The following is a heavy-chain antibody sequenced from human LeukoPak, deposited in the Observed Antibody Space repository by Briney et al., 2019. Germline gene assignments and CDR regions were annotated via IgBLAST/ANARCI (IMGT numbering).Heavy chain of an antibody. CDR2: IYASGRT. CDR3: ARCFRGSCLDY. CDR1: GGSITSYH. D-gene: IGHD3-16*01. Sequence: SETLSLTCSVSGGSITSYHGSWIRQPPGKGLEGIGYIYASGRTTYNPCLESRVTISEDKSKNEFSLKLTSVTAADTAVYFCARCFRGSCLDYWGQGALVTVSS. V-gene: IGHV4-4*09. J-gene: IGHJ4*02.